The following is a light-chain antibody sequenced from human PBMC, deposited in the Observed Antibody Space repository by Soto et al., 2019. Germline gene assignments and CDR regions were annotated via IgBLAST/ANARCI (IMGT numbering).Light chain of an antibody. J-gene: IGKJ5*01. Sequence: EIVLTHSQATLSLSPCERATLSFRASQSVSSYLAWYLQKPGQAPRLLIYGASSRATGIPDRFSGSGSGTDFTLTISRLEPEDFAVYYCQQHGTSPITFGQGTRLEIK. V-gene: IGKV3-20*01. CDR3: QQHGTSPIT. CDR2: GAS. CDR1: QSVSSY.